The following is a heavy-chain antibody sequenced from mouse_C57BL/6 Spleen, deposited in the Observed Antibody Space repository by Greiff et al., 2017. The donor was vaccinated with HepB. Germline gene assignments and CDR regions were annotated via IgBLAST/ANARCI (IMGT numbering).Heavy chain of an antibody. CDR1: GYTFTSYW. CDR2: IDPSDSYT. V-gene: IGHV1-50*01. J-gene: IGHJ3*01. CDR3: ARSGVRRDGPWFAY. D-gene: IGHD2-14*01. Sequence: VQLQQPGAELVKPGASVKLSCKASGYTFTSYWMQWVKQRPGQGLEWIGEIDPSDSYTNYNQKFKGKATLTVDTSSSTAYMQLSSLTSGDSAVYYCARSGVRRDGPWFAYWGQGTLVTVSA.